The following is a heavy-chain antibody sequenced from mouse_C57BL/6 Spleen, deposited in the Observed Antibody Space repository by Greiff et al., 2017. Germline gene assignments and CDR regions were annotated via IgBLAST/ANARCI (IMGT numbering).Heavy chain of an antibody. CDR2: IDPENGDT. CDR1: GFNIKDDY. V-gene: IGHV14-4*01. J-gene: IGHJ2*01. D-gene: IGHD2-2*01. CDR3: TTRDGYDVY. Sequence: EVKLQQSGAELVRPGASVKLSCTASGFNIKDDYMHWVKQRPEQGLEWIGWIDPENGDTEYASKFQGKATITADTSSNTAYLQLSSLTSEDTAVYYCTTRDGYDVYWGQGTTLTVSS.